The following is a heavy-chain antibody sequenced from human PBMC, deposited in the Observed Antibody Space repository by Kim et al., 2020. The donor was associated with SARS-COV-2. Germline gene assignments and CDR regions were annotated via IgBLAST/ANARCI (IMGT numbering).Heavy chain of an antibody. D-gene: IGHD1-26*01. V-gene: IGHV3-48*02. CDR2: IRSSSTFI. CDR1: GFTFSTYS. CDR3: ARSQVGEYAMDV. J-gene: IGHJ6*02. Sequence: GGSLRLSCAASGFTFSTYSMNWVRQAPGKGLEWISYIRSSSTFIFYADSVQGRFTISRDDAYNSVYLQMNSLRDEDTAVYYCARSQVGEYAMDVWGQGTAVTVSS.